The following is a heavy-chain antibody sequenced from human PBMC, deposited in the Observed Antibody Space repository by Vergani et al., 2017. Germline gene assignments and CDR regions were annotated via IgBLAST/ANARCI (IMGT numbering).Heavy chain of an antibody. Sequence: QVQLQQWGAGLLKPSETLSLTCAVYGGSFSGYYWSWIRQPPGKGLEWIGEINHSGSTNSNPSLKSRVTISVETSKNQFSLKLSAVTAADTAVYYCARGAVVVTADQYFQHWGQGTLVTVSS. CDR2: INHSGST. V-gene: IGHV4-34*01. CDR1: GGSFSGYY. CDR3: ARGAVVVTADQYFQH. D-gene: IGHD2-21*02. J-gene: IGHJ1*01.